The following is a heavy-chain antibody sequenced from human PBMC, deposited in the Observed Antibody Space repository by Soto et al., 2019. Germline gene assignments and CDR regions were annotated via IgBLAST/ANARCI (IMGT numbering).Heavy chain of an antibody. CDR1: GFTFSSYA. V-gene: IGHV3-30-3*01. Sequence: QVQLVESGGGVVQPGRSLRLSCAASGFTFSSYAFHWVRQAPGKGLEWVAVISYDGSNKYYADSVKGRFTISRDNSKNTLYMQMNPLSHEETAVYYCAREGVGWGVSNDMINWFDPWGQVTLVTVSS. CDR3: AREGVGWGVSNDMINWFDP. CDR2: ISYDGSNK. J-gene: IGHJ5*02. D-gene: IGHD3-10*01.